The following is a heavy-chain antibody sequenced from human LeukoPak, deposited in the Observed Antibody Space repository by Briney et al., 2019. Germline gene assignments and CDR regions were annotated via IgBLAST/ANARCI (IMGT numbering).Heavy chain of an antibody. CDR2: IIPIFGTA. CDR3: ARDVSCLHSPWFDP. Sequence: SVKVSCKASGGTFSSYAISWVRQAPGQGLEWMGGIIPIFGTANYAQKFQGRVTITTDESTSTAYMEPSSLRSEDTAVYSCARDVSCLHSPWFDPWGQGTLVTVSS. V-gene: IGHV1-69*05. CDR1: GGTFSSYA. J-gene: IGHJ5*02. D-gene: IGHD2-15*01.